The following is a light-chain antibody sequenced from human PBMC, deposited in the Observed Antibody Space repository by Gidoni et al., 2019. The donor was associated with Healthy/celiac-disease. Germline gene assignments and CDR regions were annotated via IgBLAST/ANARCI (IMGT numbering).Light chain of an antibody. J-gene: IGKJ1*01. CDR3: QQRRNWPRT. V-gene: IGKV3-11*01. CDR2: DAS. Sequence: EIVLTQSPATLSLSPGERATLSCRASQSVSSYLAWYQQKPGQAPRLLIYDASNRATGIPARFSGSGSGTDFTLTISSLEPEDFAVYYCQQRRNWPRTFXXXTKVEIK. CDR1: QSVSSY.